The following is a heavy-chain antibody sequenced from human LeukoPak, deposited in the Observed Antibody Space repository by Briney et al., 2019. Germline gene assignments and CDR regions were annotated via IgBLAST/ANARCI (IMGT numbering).Heavy chain of an antibody. CDR1: GGSISSGNYY. CDR2: IYTSGST. V-gene: IGHV4-61*02. CDR3: ARNIPARPQDY. J-gene: IGHJ4*02. Sequence: SETLSLTCAVSGGSISSGNYYWSWIRQPAGKGLGWIGRIYTSGSTNYNPSLKSRATISVDTSKNQFSLKLSSVTAADTAVYYCARNIPARPQDYWGQGTLVTVSS. D-gene: IGHD6-6*01.